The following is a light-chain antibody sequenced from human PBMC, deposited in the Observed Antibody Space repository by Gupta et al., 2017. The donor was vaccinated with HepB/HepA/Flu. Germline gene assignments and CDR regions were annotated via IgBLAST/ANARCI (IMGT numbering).Light chain of an antibody. CDR3: QQRNNWPSIT. CDR1: QSVSSN. CDR2: DAS. Sequence: EIVLTQSPATLSLSPGERATLSCRASQSVSSNLAWYQQRPGQVPRLLIYDASNRATGIPARFSGSGSGTDFTLTISSREPEDFAVYYCQQRNNWPSITFGQGTRLEIK. V-gene: IGKV3-11*01. J-gene: IGKJ5*01.